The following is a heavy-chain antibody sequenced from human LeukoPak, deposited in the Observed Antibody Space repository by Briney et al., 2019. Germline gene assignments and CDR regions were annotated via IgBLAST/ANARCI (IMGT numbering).Heavy chain of an antibody. V-gene: IGHV3-21*01. CDR2: ISSSSSYI. CDR1: GFTFSSYS. D-gene: IGHD6-25*01. J-gene: IGHJ4*02. CDR3: ARELAAVTHPFDY. Sequence: SGGSLRLSCAASGFTFSSYSMNWVRQAPGKGLEWVSSISSSSSYIYYADSVKGRFTTSRDNAKNSLYLQMNSLRAEDTAVYYCARELAAVTHPFDYWGQGTLVTVSS.